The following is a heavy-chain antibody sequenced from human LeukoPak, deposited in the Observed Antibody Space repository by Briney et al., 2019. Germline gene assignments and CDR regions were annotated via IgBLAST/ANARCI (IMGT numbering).Heavy chain of an antibody. CDR3: ARVWSSGWATVDY. V-gene: IGHV4-39*01. D-gene: IGHD6-19*01. CDR1: GGSISSSCYF. CDR2: ICYSGST. J-gene: IGHJ4*02. Sequence: PSETLSLTCTVSGGSISSSCYFWAGRRQPPGKGVEWVGHICYSGSTFYNPSLKSRVTISVDTSKNQFSLKLSSVTAADTAVYYCARVWSSGWATVDYWGQGTLVTVSS.